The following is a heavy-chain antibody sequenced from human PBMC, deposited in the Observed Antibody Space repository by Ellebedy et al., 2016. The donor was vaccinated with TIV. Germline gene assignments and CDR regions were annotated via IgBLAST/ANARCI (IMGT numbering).Heavy chain of an antibody. CDR3: ARAWDTGMAPNYYYGMDV. Sequence: AASVKVSCKASGYTFTGYDINWMRQATGQGLEWMAWMNPNSGHTGYAQKFQGRVTMTRNTSISTAYMELSSLRSEDTAVYYCARAWDTGMAPNYYYGMDVWGQGTTVTVSS. CDR2: MNPNSGHT. D-gene: IGHD5-18*01. J-gene: IGHJ6*02. CDR1: GYTFTGYD. V-gene: IGHV1-8*01.